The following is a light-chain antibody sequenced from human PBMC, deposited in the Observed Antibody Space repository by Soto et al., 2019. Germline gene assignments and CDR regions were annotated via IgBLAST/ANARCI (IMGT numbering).Light chain of an antibody. CDR1: SSVVGSYNL. V-gene: IGLV2-23*02. CDR2: GVS. J-gene: IGLJ3*02. Sequence: QSALTQPASVSGSPGQSITISCTGTSSVVGSYNLVSWYQQHPGKAPKLMIYGVSKRPSGVSNRFSGSKSGNTASLTISGLQAEDEADYYCCSYAGSSTWVFGGGNKVTVL. CDR3: CSYAGSSTWV.